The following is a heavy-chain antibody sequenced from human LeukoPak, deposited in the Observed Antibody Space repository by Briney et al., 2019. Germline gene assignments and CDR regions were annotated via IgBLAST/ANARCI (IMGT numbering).Heavy chain of an antibody. J-gene: IGHJ5*02. CDR2: IYSGGST. CDR1: GFTVSSNY. Sequence: GGSLRLSCAASGFTVSSNYMSWVRQAPGKGLEWVSVIYSGGSTYYADSVKGRFTISRDNSKNTLYLQMNSLRAEDTAVYYCAKEEGNWNYWFIRNWFDPWGQGTLVTVSS. V-gene: IGHV3-53*01. D-gene: IGHD1-7*01. CDR3: AKEEGNWNYWFIRNWFDP.